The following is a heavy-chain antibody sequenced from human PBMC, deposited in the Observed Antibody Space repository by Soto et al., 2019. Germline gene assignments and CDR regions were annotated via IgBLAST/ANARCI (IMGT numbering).Heavy chain of an antibody. Sequence: GGSLRLSCAASGFTFSSYAMSWVRQAPGKGLEWVSAISGSGGSTYYADSVKGRFTISRDNSKNTLYLQMNSLRAEDTAVYYCAKDRRDDYGVPFDAFDIWGQGTMVTVSS. CDR3: AKDRRDDYGVPFDAFDI. CDR2: ISGSGGST. V-gene: IGHV3-23*01. D-gene: IGHD4-17*01. J-gene: IGHJ3*02. CDR1: GFTFSSYA.